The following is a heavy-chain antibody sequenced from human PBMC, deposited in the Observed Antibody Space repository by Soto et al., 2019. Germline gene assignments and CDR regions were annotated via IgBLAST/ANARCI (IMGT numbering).Heavy chain of an antibody. J-gene: IGHJ5*02. CDR3: ASSTGSRYYASTWFDP. CDR2: IIPIFGTA. V-gene: IGHV1-69*13. D-gene: IGHD2-2*01. CDR1: GGTFSSYA. Sequence: PSVKVSCKASGGTFSSYAISWVRQAPGQGLEWMGGIIPIFGTANYAQKFQGRVTITADESTSTAYMELSSLRSEDTAVYYCASSTGSRYYASTWFDPWGQGTLVTVSS.